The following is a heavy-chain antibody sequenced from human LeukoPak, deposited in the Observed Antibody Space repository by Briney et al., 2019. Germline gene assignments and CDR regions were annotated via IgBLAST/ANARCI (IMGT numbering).Heavy chain of an antibody. J-gene: IGHJ4*02. CDR1: GFTFSSYS. D-gene: IGHD6-19*01. CDR2: ISSSSSYI. V-gene: IGHV3-21*01. Sequence: GGSLRLSCAASGFTFSSYSMNWVRQAPGKGLEWVSSISSSSSYIYYADSVKGRFTISRDNAKNSLYLQMNSLRAEDTAVYYCARDLAVAGDFDYWGQGTLVTVSS. CDR3: ARDLAVAGDFDY.